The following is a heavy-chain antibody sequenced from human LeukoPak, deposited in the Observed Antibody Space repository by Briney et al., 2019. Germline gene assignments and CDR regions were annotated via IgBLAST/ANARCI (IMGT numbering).Heavy chain of an antibody. Sequence: PSETLSLTCAVYGGSFSGYYWSWIRQPPGKGLEWIGEINHSGSTNYNPSLKSRVTISVDTSKNQFSLKLSSVTAADTAVYYCASLPTADHGMDVWGQGTTVTVSS. D-gene: IGHD4-17*01. CDR1: GGSFSGYY. CDR2: INHSGST. J-gene: IGHJ6*02. CDR3: ASLPTADHGMDV. V-gene: IGHV4-34*01.